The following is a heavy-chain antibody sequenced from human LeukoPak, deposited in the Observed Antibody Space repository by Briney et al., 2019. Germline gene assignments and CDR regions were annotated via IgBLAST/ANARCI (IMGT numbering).Heavy chain of an antibody. Sequence: ASVKVSCKASGYTFTGYYMHWVRQAPGQGLEWMGWISAYNGNTNYAQKLRGRVTMTTDTSTSTAYMELRSLRSDDTAVYYCARDRGSGWYEVDGYWGQGTLVTVSS. CDR1: GYTFTGYY. CDR3: ARDRGSGWYEVDGY. J-gene: IGHJ4*02. CDR2: ISAYNGNT. D-gene: IGHD6-19*01. V-gene: IGHV1-18*04.